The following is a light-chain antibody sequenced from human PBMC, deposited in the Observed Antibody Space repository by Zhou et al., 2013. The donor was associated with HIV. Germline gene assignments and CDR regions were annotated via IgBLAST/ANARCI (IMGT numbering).Light chain of an antibody. J-gene: IGLJ2*01. Sequence: QSVLTQPPSVSAAPGQKVTISCSGSSSNIGNHYVSWYQHLPRTAPKLLIFDNNKRPSGIPDRFSGSKSGTSATLGITGLQTGDEADYYCATWDSSLSAVVFGGGTELTVL. CDR1: SSNIGNHY. V-gene: IGLV1-51*01. CDR2: DNN. CDR3: ATWDSSLSAVV.